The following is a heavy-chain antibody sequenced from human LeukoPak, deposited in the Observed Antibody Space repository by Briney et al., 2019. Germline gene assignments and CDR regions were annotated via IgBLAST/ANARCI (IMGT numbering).Heavy chain of an antibody. D-gene: IGHD3-3*01. Sequence: GGSLRLSCAVSGLTFSSYWMHWVRQAPGKGLVWVSRINREGSSTSYADSVKGRFTISRDNAKNTLYLQMNSLRAEDTAVYYCARALHYDFWSGYYFDYWGQGTLVTVSS. CDR2: INREGSST. V-gene: IGHV3-74*01. CDR3: ARALHYDFWSGYYFDY. J-gene: IGHJ4*02. CDR1: GLTFSSYW.